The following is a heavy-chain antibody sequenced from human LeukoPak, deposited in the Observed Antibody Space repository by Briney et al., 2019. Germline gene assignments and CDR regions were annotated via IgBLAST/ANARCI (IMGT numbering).Heavy chain of an antibody. Sequence: PGGSLRLSCAASGFTFSSYSMNWVRQAPGKGLEWVSYISSSSSTIYYADSVKGRFTISRDNAKNSLYLQMNSLRAEDTAVYYCARVWPRGGDYVPGKNYYYGMDVWGQGTTVTVSS. D-gene: IGHD2-21*02. CDR3: ARVWPRGGDYVPGKNYYYGMDV. J-gene: IGHJ6*02. CDR2: ISSSSSTI. V-gene: IGHV3-48*01. CDR1: GFTFSSYS.